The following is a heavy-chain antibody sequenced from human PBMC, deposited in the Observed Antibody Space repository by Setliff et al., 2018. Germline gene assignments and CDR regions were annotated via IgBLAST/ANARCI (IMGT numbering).Heavy chain of an antibody. V-gene: IGHV4-59*11. Sequence: PSETLSLTCTVSGGSISSHYWSWIRQPPGKGLEWIGYIHYSGSINYNPSLKSRVTISVDMSKNQFSLKMTSMTAADTAVYYCARASWYYDFWSGSEGSGWFDPWGQGTLVTVSS. CDR2: IHYSGSI. CDR3: ARASWYYDFWSGSEGSGWFDP. J-gene: IGHJ5*02. CDR1: GGSISSHY. D-gene: IGHD3-3*01.